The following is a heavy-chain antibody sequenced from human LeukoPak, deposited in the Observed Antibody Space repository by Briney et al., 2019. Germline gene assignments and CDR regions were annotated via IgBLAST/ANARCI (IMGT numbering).Heavy chain of an antibody. CDR1: GFTFSSYW. V-gene: IGHV3-7*03. Sequence: PGGSLRLSCAASGFTFSSYWMSWVRQAPGKGLEWVANMKEDGSDKYYVDSVKGRLTISRDNAKNSLYLQMNSLRAEDTAVYYCARVKYGDSDYWGQGTLVTVSS. CDR2: MKEDGSDK. D-gene: IGHD4-17*01. J-gene: IGHJ4*02. CDR3: ARVKYGDSDY.